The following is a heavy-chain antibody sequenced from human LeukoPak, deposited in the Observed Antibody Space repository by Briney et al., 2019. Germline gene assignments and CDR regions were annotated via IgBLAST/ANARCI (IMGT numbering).Heavy chain of an antibody. CDR1: GGSISSSDYF. V-gene: IGHV4-39*01. Sequence: PSETLSLTCTVSGGSISSSDYFWAWIRQPPGKGLEWIGSFSYGGNTYYNPSLKSRVTISVDTSKNQFSLKLSSVTAADTAVYYCARHINSGSYSPIDYWGQGTLVTVSS. CDR3: ARHINSGSYSPIDY. J-gene: IGHJ4*02. D-gene: IGHD1-26*01. CDR2: FSYGGNT.